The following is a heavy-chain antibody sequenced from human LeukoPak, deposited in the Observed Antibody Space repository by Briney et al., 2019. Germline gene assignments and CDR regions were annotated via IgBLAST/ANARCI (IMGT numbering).Heavy chain of an antibody. D-gene: IGHD3-10*01. J-gene: IGHJ4*02. V-gene: IGHV4-4*02. Sequence: SETLSLTCAVSGGSISSSNWWSWVRQPPGKGLEWIGEIYHSGSTNYNPSLKSRVTMSVDTSKNQFSLKLSSVTAADTAVYYCARDSSYYGSGHYFDYWGQGTLVTVSS. CDR1: GGSISSSNW. CDR2: IYHSGST. CDR3: ARDSSYYGSGHYFDY.